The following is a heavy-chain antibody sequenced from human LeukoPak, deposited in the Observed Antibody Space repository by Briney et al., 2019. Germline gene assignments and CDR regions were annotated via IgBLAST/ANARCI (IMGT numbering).Heavy chain of an antibody. CDR1: GASIRSSY. J-gene: IGHJ4*02. V-gene: IGHV4-59*08. Sequence: PSETLSLTCTVSGASIRSSYWSWLRQPPGKGLEWIGYIYYTGSTNSNPSLKSRVTVSVDTSKDQFSLKLSSMTAADTAVYYCARLDSCGYYDYWGQGTLVTVSS. CDR2: IYYTGST. D-gene: IGHD2-21*01. CDR3: ARLDSCGYYDY.